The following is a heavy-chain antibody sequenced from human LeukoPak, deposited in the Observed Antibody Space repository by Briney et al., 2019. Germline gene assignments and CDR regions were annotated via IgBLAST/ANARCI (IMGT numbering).Heavy chain of an antibody. D-gene: IGHD6-19*01. Sequence: GGSLRLSSTASGFTFDIYAMYWVRLGPRKGLPWVAGISWNSISIGYGGSVKGRFTISRDNAKNSLFLQMTSLREEDTALYYCVKEGGSSGWYYFDDWGQGILVTVPS. CDR3: VKEGGSSGWYYFDD. CDR2: ISWNSISI. CDR1: GFTFDIYA. J-gene: IGHJ4*02. V-gene: IGHV3-9*01.